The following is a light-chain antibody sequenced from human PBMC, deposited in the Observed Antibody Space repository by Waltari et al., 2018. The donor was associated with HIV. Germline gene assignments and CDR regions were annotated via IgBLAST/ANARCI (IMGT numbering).Light chain of an antibody. V-gene: IGLV2-23*02. J-gene: IGLJ2*01. CDR1: SNDVGGFDL. Sequence: HSALTQPASVSGSPGQSITISCTGTSNDVGGFDLVSWYQHHPGKAPKLIIFEVNKRPSGVSNRFSGSKSGNTASPTISGLQTEDETDYYCCSYARSRSLLFGGGTKLTVL. CDR3: CSYARSRSLL. CDR2: EVN.